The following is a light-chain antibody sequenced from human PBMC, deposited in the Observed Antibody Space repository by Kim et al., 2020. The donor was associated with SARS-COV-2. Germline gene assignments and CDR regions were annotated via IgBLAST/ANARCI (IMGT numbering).Light chain of an antibody. J-gene: IGKJ4*01. Sequence: SASVGDRFTITCRTSQSISTNLKWYQQKSGKAPKLLIYAASSLQGGVPSRFSGSGSGTDFTLTISSLQPEDSATYYCQQSNSTPLTCGGGTRVEI. V-gene: IGKV1-39*01. CDR2: AAS. CDR3: QQSNSTPLT. CDR1: QSISTN.